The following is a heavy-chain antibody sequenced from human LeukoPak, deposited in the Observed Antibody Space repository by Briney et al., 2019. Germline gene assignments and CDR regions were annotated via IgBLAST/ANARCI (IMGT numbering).Heavy chain of an antibody. CDR3: ARDYGPTHYYGSGTLLSPDY. V-gene: IGHV1-18*01. J-gene: IGHJ4*02. D-gene: IGHD3-10*01. CDR2: ISAYNGNT. Sequence: GSVRVSCKASGDTFTSYGISWVRQAPGQGGEWMGWISAYNGNTNCAQKLHGRVTMTTYTSTSTAYMELRSLRSDDTAVYYCARDYGPTHYYGSGTLLSPDYWGQGTLVTVSS. CDR1: GDTFTSYG.